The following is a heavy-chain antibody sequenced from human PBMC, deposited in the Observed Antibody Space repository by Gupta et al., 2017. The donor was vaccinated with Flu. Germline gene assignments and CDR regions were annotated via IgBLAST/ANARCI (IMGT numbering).Heavy chain of an antibody. CDR2: ISWNSGSI. CDR3: AKAYSLGIAARPDYYYGMDV. V-gene: IGHV3-9*01. CDR1: GFTFDDYA. Sequence: EVQLVESGGGLVQPGRSLRLSCAASGFTFDDYAMHWVRQAPGKGLEWVSGISWNSGSIGYADSVKGRFTISRDNAKNSLYLQMNSLRAEDTALYYCAKAYSLGIAARPDYYYGMDVWGQGTTVTVSS. D-gene: IGHD6-6*01. J-gene: IGHJ6*02.